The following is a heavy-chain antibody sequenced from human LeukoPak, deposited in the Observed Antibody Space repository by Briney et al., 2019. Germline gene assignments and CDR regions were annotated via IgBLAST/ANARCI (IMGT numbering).Heavy chain of an antibody. Sequence: GGSVRLFCSASGFTFSRYSMNWVRQAPGKGLEWVASISSSSSYIYYADSVKGRFTISRDNAKNSLYLQMNSLRAGDTAVYYCARARGVPSWFDPWGQGTLVTVSS. CDR1: GFTFSRYS. D-gene: IGHD3-10*01. V-gene: IGHV3-21*01. J-gene: IGHJ5*02. CDR2: ISSSSSYI. CDR3: ARARGVPSWFDP.